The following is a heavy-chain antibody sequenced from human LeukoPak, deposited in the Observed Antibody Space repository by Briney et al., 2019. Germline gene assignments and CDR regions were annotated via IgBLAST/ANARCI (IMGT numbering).Heavy chain of an antibody. Sequence: GGSLRLSCAASGFTFSSYGMHWVRQAPGKGLEWVAFIRYDGSNKYYADSVKGRFTISRDNSKNTLYLQMNSLRAEDTAVYYCAKDDGIAAAGSSSWGQGTLVTVSS. V-gene: IGHV3-30*02. D-gene: IGHD6-13*01. CDR3: AKDDGIAAAGSSS. CDR1: GFTFSSYG. CDR2: IRYDGSNK. J-gene: IGHJ5*02.